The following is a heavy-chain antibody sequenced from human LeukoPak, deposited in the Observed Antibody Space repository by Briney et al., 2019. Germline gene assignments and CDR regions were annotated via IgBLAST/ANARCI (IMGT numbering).Heavy chain of an antibody. V-gene: IGHV3-30*02. Sequence: PGGALRLSRLASGITLSSYVMHWVRPAPGKGLEWVTLIWYDGGQIYYADSVKGRFTISRDNSKNTLYLQTNSLRAEDTAVYHCAKRCECNGGDCYYIDYWGQGTLVTVSS. D-gene: IGHD2-21*02. J-gene: IGHJ4*02. CDR3: AKRCECNGGDCYYIDY. CDR2: IWYDGGQI. CDR1: GITLSSYV.